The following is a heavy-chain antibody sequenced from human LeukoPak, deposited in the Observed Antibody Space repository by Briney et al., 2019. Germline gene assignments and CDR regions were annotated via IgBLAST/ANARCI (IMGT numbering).Heavy chain of an antibody. CDR2: MNPNSGNT. D-gene: IGHD1-1*01. CDR1: GYTFTSYD. Sequence: ASVKVSWKASGYTFTSYDINWVRQATAQGLEWMGWMNPNSGNTGYAQKFQGRVTMTRNTSISTAYMELSSLRSEDTAVYYCARGTGTTIWFDPWGQGTLVTVSS. J-gene: IGHJ5*02. CDR3: ARGTGTTIWFDP. V-gene: IGHV1-8*01.